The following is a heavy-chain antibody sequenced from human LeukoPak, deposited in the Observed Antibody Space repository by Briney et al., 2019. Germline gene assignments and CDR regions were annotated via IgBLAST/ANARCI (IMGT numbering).Heavy chain of an antibody. CDR2: MNPNNGNT. CDR3: ARSQWHDLLFDY. D-gene: IGHD3-3*01. V-gene: IGHV1-8*01. J-gene: IGHJ4*02. Sequence: ASVKVSCKASGFTFTSYDINWVRQASGQGLEWMGWMNPNNGNTGYAQKFQGRVTMTRDTSISTAYMELRGLRSEDTAVYYCARSQWHDLLFDYWGQGTLVTVSS. CDR1: GFTFTSYD.